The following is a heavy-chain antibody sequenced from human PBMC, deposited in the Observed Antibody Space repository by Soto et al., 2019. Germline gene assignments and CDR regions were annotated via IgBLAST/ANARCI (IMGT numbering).Heavy chain of an antibody. CDR1: GFTFSSYS. Sequence: GGSLRLSCAASGFTFSSYSMNWVRQAPGKGLEWVSSISSSSSYIYYAGSVKGRFTISRDNAKNSLYLQMNSLRAEDTAVYYCAREHDYGDHHYYYGMDVWGQGTTVPVSS. J-gene: IGHJ6*02. D-gene: IGHD4-17*01. CDR2: ISSSSSYI. CDR3: AREHDYGDHHYYYGMDV. V-gene: IGHV3-21*01.